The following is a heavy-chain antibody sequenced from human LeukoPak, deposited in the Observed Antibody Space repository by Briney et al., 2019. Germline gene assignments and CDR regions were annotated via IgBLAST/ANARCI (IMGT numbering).Heavy chain of an antibody. V-gene: IGHV4-39*01. CDR1: GGSISSYY. Sequence: SETLSLTCTVSGGSISSYYWGWIRRPPGKGLEWIGSIYYSGSTYYNPSLKSRVTISVDTSKNQFSLKLSSVTAADTAVYYCARLKRISGSYSGGYYFDYWGQGTLVTVSS. CDR2: IYYSGST. D-gene: IGHD1-26*01. CDR3: ARLKRISGSYSGGYYFDY. J-gene: IGHJ4*02.